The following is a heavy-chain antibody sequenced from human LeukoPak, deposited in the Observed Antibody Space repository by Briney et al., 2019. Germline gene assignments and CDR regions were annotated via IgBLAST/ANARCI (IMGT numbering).Heavy chain of an antibody. CDR2: IYYSGST. J-gene: IGHJ6*03. V-gene: IGHV4-39*07. CDR3: ARTIAVAGTGYYYYMDV. D-gene: IGHD6-19*01. CDR1: GGSISSSSYY. Sequence: SETLSLTCTVSGGSISSSSYYWGWIRQPPGKGLEWIGSIYYSGSTYYNPSLKSRVTISVDTSKNQFSLKLSSVTAADTAVYYCARTIAVAGTGYYYYMDVWGKGPRSPSP.